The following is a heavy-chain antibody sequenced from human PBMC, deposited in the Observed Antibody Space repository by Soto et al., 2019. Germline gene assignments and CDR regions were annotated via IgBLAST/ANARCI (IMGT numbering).Heavy chain of an antibody. J-gene: IGHJ4*02. V-gene: IGHV3-30*18. CDR2: ISYDGSNK. Sequence: GGSLRLSCAASGFTFSSYGMHWVRQAPGKGLEWVAVISYDGSNKYYADSVKGRFTISRDNSKNTLYLQMNSLRAEDTAVYYCAKDRGITIFGVVITTLDYWGQGTLVTFSS. CDR3: AKDRGITIFGVVITTLDY. CDR1: GFTFSSYG. D-gene: IGHD3-3*01.